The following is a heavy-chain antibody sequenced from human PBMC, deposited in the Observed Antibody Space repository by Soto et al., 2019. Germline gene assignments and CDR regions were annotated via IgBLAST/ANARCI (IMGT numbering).Heavy chain of an antibody. D-gene: IGHD3-3*01. CDR3: ARELRFLEWLDYYYGMDV. V-gene: IGHV3-30-3*01. CDR1: GFTFSSYA. CDR2: ISYDGSNK. J-gene: IGHJ6*02. Sequence: QVQLVESGGGVVQPGRSPRLSCAASGFTFSSYAMHWVRQAPGKGLEWVAVISYDGSNKYYADSVKGRFTISRDNSKNTLYLQMNSLRAEDTAVYYCARELRFLEWLDYYYGMDVWGQGTTVTVSS.